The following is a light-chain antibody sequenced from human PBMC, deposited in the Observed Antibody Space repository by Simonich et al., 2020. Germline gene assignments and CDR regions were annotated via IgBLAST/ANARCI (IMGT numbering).Light chain of an antibody. CDR1: SSDVGSYNL. J-gene: IGLJ2*01. V-gene: IGLV2-23*03. CDR3: CSYAGSSTFVV. Sequence: QSALTQPASVSVSPGQSITISCTGTSSDVGSYNLVSWYQQHPGKAPKLMIYEGSKRPSGVSNRFCGSKSGNAASLTISGLQAEDEADYYCCSYAGSSTFVVFGGGTKLTVL. CDR2: EGS.